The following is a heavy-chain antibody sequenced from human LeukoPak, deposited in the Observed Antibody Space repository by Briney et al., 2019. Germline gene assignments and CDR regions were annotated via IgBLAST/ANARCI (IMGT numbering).Heavy chain of an antibody. J-gene: IGHJ4*02. D-gene: IGHD3-16*01. CDR1: GFTFIDYW. V-gene: IGHV3-7*04. Sequence: QPGGSLRLSCASSGFTFIDYWMSGVRQAPGKGLEWVAIIKGDGSETHYVDSVKGRFTISRDNAKSSLSLQMSSLRAEDTAVYYCARTGGLDYWGQGSLVTVSP. CDR3: ARTGGLDY. CDR2: IKGDGSET.